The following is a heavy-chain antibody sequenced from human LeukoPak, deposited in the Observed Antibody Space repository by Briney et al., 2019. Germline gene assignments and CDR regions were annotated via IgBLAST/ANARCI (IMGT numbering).Heavy chain of an antibody. J-gene: IGHJ4*02. CDR2: ISAYSANT. CDR3: ARAPGSSWQWGVDC. V-gene: IGHV1-18*01. CDR1: GYTFTSYG. D-gene: IGHD6-13*01. Sequence: ASVKVSCKASGYTFTSYGFSWVRQAPGQGLEWMGWISAYSANTNYAQKVQGRVTMTTDTSTTTAYMELRSLRSDDTAMYYCARAPGSSWQWGVDCWGQGTLVTVSS.